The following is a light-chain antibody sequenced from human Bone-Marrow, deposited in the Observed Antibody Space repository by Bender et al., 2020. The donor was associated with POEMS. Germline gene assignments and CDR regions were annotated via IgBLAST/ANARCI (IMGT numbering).Light chain of an antibody. CDR3: QAWDFSTVV. V-gene: IGLV3-1*01. CDR2: QDA. J-gene: IGLJ2*01. CDR1: KLGDKY. Sequence: SYELTQPPSVSVSPGQTASITCSGDKLGDKYACWYQQKPGQSPVLVIYQDAERPSGIPERFSGSNSGNTATLTITGTQATDEADYYCQAWDFSTVVFGGGTKLSVL.